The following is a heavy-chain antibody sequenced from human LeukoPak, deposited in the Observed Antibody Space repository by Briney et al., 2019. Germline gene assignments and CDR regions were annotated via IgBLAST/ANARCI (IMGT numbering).Heavy chain of an antibody. CDR2: ISWNSGSI. CDR1: GFTFDNYA. CDR3: ARSPGARGY. D-gene: IGHD7-27*01. J-gene: IGHJ4*02. V-gene: IGHV3-9*01. Sequence: PGRSLRLSCAASGFTFDNYAMHWVRQVPGKGLEWVSGISWNSGSIAYADSVKGRFTISRDNAKNSLYLQMNSLRAEDTAVYYCARSPGARGYWGQGTLVTVSS.